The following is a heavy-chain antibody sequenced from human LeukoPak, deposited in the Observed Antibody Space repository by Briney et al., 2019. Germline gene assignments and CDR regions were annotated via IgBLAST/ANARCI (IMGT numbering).Heavy chain of an antibody. Sequence: ASVKVSCTASGYTFIGYYIHWVRQAPGQGLEWMGWINPNNGVTNYAQKFQGRVTMTRDTSISTAFMEMSSLRSDEMAVYYCAREKNYYFDSWSQGTLVTVSS. CDR1: GYTFIGYY. D-gene: IGHD1-7*01. CDR2: INPNNGVT. CDR3: AREKNYYFDS. V-gene: IGHV1-2*02. J-gene: IGHJ4*02.